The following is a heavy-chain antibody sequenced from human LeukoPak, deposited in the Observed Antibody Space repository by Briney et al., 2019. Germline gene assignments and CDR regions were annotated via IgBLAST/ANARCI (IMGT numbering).Heavy chain of an antibody. CDR1: GASISAYH. V-gene: IGHV4-4*07. CDR3: ARDYSYPDY. J-gene: IGHJ4*02. CDR2: IYSSGRT. Sequence: SETLSLTCSVSGASISAYHWSWIRQPAGKGLEWLGRIYSSGRTNYIPSLKSRLTMSVDTSKNQFSLKLNSVTAADTAVYYCARDYSYPDYWGQGTLVTVSS. D-gene: IGHD5-18*01.